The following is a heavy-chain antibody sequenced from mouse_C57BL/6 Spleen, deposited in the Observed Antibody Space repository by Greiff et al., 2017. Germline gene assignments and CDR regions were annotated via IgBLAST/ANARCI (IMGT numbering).Heavy chain of an antibody. Sequence: VQLQQSGPELVKPGASVKISCKASGYSFTGYYMNWVKQSPEKSLEWIGEINPSTGGTTYNQKFKAKATLTVEKSSSTAYMQLKSLTSEDSAVYYCARRTAQATYFDYWGQGTTLTVSS. CDR1: GYSFTGYY. V-gene: IGHV1-42*01. CDR3: ARRTAQATYFDY. D-gene: IGHD3-2*02. J-gene: IGHJ2*01. CDR2: INPSTGGT.